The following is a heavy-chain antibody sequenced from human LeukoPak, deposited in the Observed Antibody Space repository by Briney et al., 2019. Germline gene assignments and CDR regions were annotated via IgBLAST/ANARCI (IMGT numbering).Heavy chain of an antibody. D-gene: IGHD3-3*01. J-gene: IGHJ4*02. CDR1: GGSFSGYY. V-gene: IGHV4-34*01. CDR3: ARTRITIFGVVIRFDY. Sequence: PSETLSLNCAVYGGSFSGYYWSWIRQPPGKGLEWIGEINHSGSTNYNPSLKSRVTISVATSKNQFSLKLSSVTAADTAVYYCARTRITIFGVVIRFDYWGQGTLVTVSS. CDR2: INHSGST.